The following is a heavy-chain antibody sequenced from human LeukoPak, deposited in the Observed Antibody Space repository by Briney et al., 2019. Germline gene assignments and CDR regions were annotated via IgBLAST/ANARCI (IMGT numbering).Heavy chain of an antibody. CDR3: ARAPGGNSPFDY. J-gene: IGHJ4*02. D-gene: IGHD4-23*01. CDR1: GGSINGYY. CDR2: IYTSGNS. V-gene: IGHV4-4*07. Sequence: SETLSLTCTVSGGSINGYYWSWIRQPAGKGLECIGRIYTSGNSNYNPSLKSRVTMSLDTSKNQFSLKVRSVTAADTAMYYCARAPGGNSPFDYWGQGTLVTVSS.